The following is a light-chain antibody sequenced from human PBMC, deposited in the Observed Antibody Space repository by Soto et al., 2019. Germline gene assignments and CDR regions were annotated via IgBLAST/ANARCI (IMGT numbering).Light chain of an antibody. CDR2: EGT. J-gene: IGLJ2*01. V-gene: IGLV2-23*01. Sequence: QSALTQPASVSGSPGQSITISCTGTSSDFGNYNLVSWYQQHPGKAPEVIIYEGTKRPSGVFNRFSGSKSGNTASLTISGLQAEDEADYYCCSYVSSSVVIFGGGTQLTVL. CDR3: CSYVSSSVVI. CDR1: SSDFGNYNL.